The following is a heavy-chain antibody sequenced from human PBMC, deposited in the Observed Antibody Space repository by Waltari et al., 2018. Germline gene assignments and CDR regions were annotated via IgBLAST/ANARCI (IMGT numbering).Heavy chain of an antibody. CDR1: GLTFSSYE. J-gene: IGHJ4*02. D-gene: IGHD3-22*01. CDR3: ARALSYYYDSSGADY. Sequence: EVQLVESGGGLVQPGGSLRLSCAASGLTFSSYEMNWVRQAPGKGRERCSYISSSGSTIYYADSVKGRFTISRDNAKNSLYLQMNSLRAEDTAVYYCARALSYYYDSSGADYWGQGTLVTVSS. CDR2: ISSSGSTI. V-gene: IGHV3-48*03.